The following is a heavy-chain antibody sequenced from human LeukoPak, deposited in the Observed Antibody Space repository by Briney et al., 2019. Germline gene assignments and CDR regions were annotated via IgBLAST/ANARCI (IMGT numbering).Heavy chain of an antibody. CDR1: GGTFSSYA. Sequence: ASVKVSCKASGGTFSSYAISWVRQAPGQGLEWMGWINPNSGGTNYAQKFQGRVTMTRDTSISTAYMELSRLRSDDTAVYYCAGGDNRDGYNTGYWGQGTLVTVSS. D-gene: IGHD5-24*01. V-gene: IGHV1-2*02. CDR3: AGGDNRDGYNTGY. CDR2: INPNSGGT. J-gene: IGHJ4*02.